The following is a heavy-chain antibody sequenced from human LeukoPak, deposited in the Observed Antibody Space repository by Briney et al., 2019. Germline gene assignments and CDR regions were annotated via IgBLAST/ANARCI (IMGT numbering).Heavy chain of an antibody. CDR1: GFTFSSYA. D-gene: IGHD2-2*01. CDR3: ARENRDQLLTA. V-gene: IGHV3-64*01. CDR2: ISSNGGST. Sequence: GGSLRLSCAASGFTFSSYAMHWVRQAPGKGLEYVSAISSNGGSTYYANSVKGRFTISRDNSKNTLYLQMGSLRAEDMAVYYCARENRDQLLTAWGQGTLVTVSS. J-gene: IGHJ5*02.